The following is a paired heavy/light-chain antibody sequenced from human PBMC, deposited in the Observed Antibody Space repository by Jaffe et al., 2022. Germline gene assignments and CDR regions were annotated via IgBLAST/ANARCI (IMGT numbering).Heavy chain of an antibody. CDR2: IYYSGST. D-gene: IGHD6-19*01. CDR1: GASISSSSYY. Sequence: QLQLQESGPGLVKPSEALSLTCTVSGASISSSSYYWGWIRQPPGKGLEWIGSIYYSGSTYYNPSLKSRVTISVDTSRNQFSLKLSSVTAADTAVYYCASPGSGWYQNQNYYFDYWGQGSLVTVSS. J-gene: IGHJ4*02. V-gene: IGHV4-39*01. CDR3: ASPGSGWYQNQNYYFDY.
Light chain of an antibody. CDR3: QQYGSSPGLT. CDR2: GAS. Sequence: EIVLTQSPGTLSLSPGERATLSCRASQSVSSNYLAWYQQKPGQAPRLLIYGASSRATGIPDRFSGSGSGTDFTLTITRLEPEDFAVYYCQQYGSSPGLTFGGGTKVEIK. V-gene: IGKV3-20*01. J-gene: IGKJ4*01. CDR1: QSVSSNY.